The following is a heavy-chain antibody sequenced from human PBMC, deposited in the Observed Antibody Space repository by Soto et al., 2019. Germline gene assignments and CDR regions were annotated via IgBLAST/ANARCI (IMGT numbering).Heavy chain of an antibody. V-gene: IGHV4-59*01. D-gene: IGHD6-19*01. J-gene: IGHJ6*02. CDR3: ARANCDYSSGWYCYYYYGMDV. CDR2: IYYSGST. Sequence: GPLKTSETLSLTCTVSGGSISSYYWSWIRQPPGKGLEWIGYIYYSGSTNYNPSLKSRVTISVDTSKNQFSLKLSSVTAADTAVYYCARANCDYSSGWYCYYYYGMDVWGQGTTVTV. CDR1: GGSISSYY.